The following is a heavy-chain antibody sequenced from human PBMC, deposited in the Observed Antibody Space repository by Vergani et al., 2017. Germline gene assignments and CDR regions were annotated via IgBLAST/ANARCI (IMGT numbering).Heavy chain of an antibody. Sequence: QVQLQQWGAGLLKPSETLSLTCAVYGGSFSGYYWSWIRQHPGKGLEWIGYISYSGSTYYNPSLKSRVTISVDTSKNQFSLKLSSVTAADTAVYYCAKGDGYYYDSSGDYMDVWGKGTTVTVSS. V-gene: IGHV4-34*01. D-gene: IGHD3-22*01. CDR1: GGSFSGYY. J-gene: IGHJ6*03. CDR2: ISYSGST. CDR3: AKGDGYYYDSSGDYMDV.